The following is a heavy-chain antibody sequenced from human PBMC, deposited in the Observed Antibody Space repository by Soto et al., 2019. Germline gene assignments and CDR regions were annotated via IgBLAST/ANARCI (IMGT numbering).Heavy chain of an antibody. J-gene: IGHJ5*02. V-gene: IGHV4-59*01. D-gene: IGHD6-6*01. CDR3: ARDRYSSSKVWFDP. CDR1: GGSISSYY. CDR2: IYYSGST. Sequence: LSLTCTVSGGSISSYYWSWIRQPPGKGLEWIGYIYYSGSTNYNPSLKSRVTISVDTSKNQFSLKLSSVTAADTAVYYCARDRYSSSKVWFDPWGQGTLVTVSS.